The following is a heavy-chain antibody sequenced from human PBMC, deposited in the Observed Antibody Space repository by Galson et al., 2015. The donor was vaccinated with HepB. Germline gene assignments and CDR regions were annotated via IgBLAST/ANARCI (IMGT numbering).Heavy chain of an antibody. V-gene: IGHV3-30*18. D-gene: IGHD5-18*01. CDR3: AKDGYGYPDY. J-gene: IGHJ4*02. CDR1: GFTFSSYG. Sequence: SLRLSCAASGFTFSSYGMHWVRQAPGKGLEWVAVISYDGSNKYYADSVKGRFTISRDNSKNTLYLQMNSLRAEDTAVYYCAKDGYGYPDYWGQGTLVTVSS. CDR2: ISYDGSNK.